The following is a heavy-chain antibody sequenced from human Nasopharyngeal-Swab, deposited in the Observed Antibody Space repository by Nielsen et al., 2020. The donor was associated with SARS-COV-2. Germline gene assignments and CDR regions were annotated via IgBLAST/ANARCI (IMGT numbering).Heavy chain of an antibody. CDR3: ARGPKQLGSIDY. D-gene: IGHD6-6*01. CDR2: INSDGSST. Sequence: GGSLRLSCVASGFTLSTYWMHWVRQAPGKGLVWVSRINSDGSSTSYADSVKGRFTISRDNAKNTLYLQMNSLRAEDTAVYYCARGPKQLGSIDYWGQGTLVTVSS. CDR1: GFTLSTYW. V-gene: IGHV3-74*01. J-gene: IGHJ4*02.